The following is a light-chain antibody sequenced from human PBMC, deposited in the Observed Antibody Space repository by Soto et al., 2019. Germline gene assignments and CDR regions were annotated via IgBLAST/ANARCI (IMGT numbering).Light chain of an antibody. Sequence: QTVVTQEPSLTVSPGGTVTLTCGSSTGAVTSDFHPNWFQQKPGQAPRALIYSTSNKHSWTPARVSGSLLGGKAALTVLGVQPGGDAGLFWLLYPRGPYVFGTGTKVTVL. CDR2: STS. V-gene: IGLV7-43*01. CDR3: LLYPRGPYV. J-gene: IGLJ1*01. CDR1: TGAVTSDFH.